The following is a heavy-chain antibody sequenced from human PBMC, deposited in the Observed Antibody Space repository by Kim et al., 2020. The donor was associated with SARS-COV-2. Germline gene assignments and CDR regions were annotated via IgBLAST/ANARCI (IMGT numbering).Heavy chain of an antibody. V-gene: IGHV1-69*13. J-gene: IGHJ6*02. CDR1: GGTFSSYA. D-gene: IGHD6-13*01. CDR2: IIPIFGTA. Sequence: SVKVSCKASGGTFSSYAISWVRQAPGQGLEWMGGIIPIFGTANYAQKFQGRVTITADESTSTAYMELSSLRSEDTAVYYCARDYRYSSSWYSGLLGMDVWGQGTTVTVSS. CDR3: ARDYRYSSSWYSGLLGMDV.